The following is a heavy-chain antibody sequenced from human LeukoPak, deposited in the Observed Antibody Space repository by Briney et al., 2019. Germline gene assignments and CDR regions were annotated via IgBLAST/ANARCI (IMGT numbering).Heavy chain of an antibody. V-gene: IGHV4-59*01. CDR2: IDYSGSA. D-gene: IGHD3-22*01. CDR3: ARESSWDSNGYWRDAFDI. Sequence: PSETLSLTCTISGCSISNFHWSWVRQPPGKGLEWIGHIDYSGSASYNPSLESRVIISIDTSKNHFSLKLSSGTAADTAMYYCARESSWDSNGYWRDAFDIWGQGTMVTVSS. J-gene: IGHJ3*02. CDR1: GCSISNFH.